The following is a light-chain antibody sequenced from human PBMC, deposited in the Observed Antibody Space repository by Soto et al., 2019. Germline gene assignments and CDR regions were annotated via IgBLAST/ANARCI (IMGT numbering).Light chain of an antibody. CDR1: QTVSSSY. V-gene: IGKV3-20*01. J-gene: IGKJ1*01. CDR3: QQYCQQYGSSPPSWT. CDR2: GAS. Sequence: ETVLTQSPGTLSLSPGERATLSCRASQTVSSSYLAWYQQKPGQAPRLLIYGASSRATSIPDRFSGSGSGTDFTLTISRLEPEDFAVYYCQQYCQQYGSSPPSWTFGQGTRVEIK.